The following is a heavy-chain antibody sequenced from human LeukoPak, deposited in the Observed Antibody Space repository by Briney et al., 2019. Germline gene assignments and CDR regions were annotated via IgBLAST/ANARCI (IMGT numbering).Heavy chain of an antibody. Sequence: PSETLSLTCTVSGYSISNSYYWGWIRQSPGKALEWIGYVYYTDKTHYNPSLKSRVFISADTSQNQFSLRLSSVTAADTAVYYCARASMRRRDGYNRHYEIDYWGQGTLVTVSS. CDR3: ARASMRRRDGYNRHYEIDY. J-gene: IGHJ4*02. CDR2: VYYTDKT. CDR1: GYSISNSYY. D-gene: IGHD5-24*01. V-gene: IGHV4-38-2*02.